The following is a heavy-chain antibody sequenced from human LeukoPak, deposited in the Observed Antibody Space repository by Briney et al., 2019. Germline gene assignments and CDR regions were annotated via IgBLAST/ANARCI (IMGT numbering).Heavy chain of an antibody. CDR1: GFTVSNNY. D-gene: IGHD6-19*01. CDR2: IYSGGNT. CDR3: ARDVNLRSSGWYGAFDI. J-gene: IGHJ3*02. Sequence: GGSLRLSCAASGFTVSNNYMTWVRQAPGKGLDWVSVIYSGGNTNYADPVKGRFTISRDNSKNTLHLQMNSLRAEDTAVYYCARDVNLRSSGWYGAFDIWGQGTMVTVSS. V-gene: IGHV3-53*01.